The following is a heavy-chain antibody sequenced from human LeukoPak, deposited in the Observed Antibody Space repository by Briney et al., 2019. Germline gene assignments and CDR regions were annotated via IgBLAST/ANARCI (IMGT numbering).Heavy chain of an antibody. CDR3: ARTGDYSNYEAYFDY. CDR2: IYYSGST. J-gene: IGHJ4*02. CDR1: GGSISSSSYY. V-gene: IGHV4-39*07. D-gene: IGHD4-11*01. Sequence: PSETLSLTCTVSGGSISSSSYYWGWIRQPPGKGLEWIGSIYYSGSTYYNPSLKSRVTISVDTSKNQFSLKLSSVTAADTAVYYCARTGDYSNYEAYFDYWGQGTLVTVSS.